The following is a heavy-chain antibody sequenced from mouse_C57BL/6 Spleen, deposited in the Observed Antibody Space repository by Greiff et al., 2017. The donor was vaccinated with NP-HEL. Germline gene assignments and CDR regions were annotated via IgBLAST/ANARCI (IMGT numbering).Heavy chain of an antibody. CDR3: ARGGKEGYYYAMDY. V-gene: IGHV5-17*01. CDR1: GFAFSGYG. J-gene: IGHJ4*01. Sequence: DVMLVESGGGLVKPGGSLKLSCAASGFAFSGYGMHWVRQAPEKGLEWVAYISSGSSTIYYADTVKGRFTISRDNAKNTLFLQMTSLRSEDTAMYYCARGGKEGYYYAMDYWGQGTSVTVSS. D-gene: IGHD1-3*01. CDR2: ISSGSSTI.